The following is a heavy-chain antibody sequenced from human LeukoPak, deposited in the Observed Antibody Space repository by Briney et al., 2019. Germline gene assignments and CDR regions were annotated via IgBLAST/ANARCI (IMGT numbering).Heavy chain of an antibody. CDR2: IRSKANSYAT. CDR3: AKHFRIKMQLVLNAFDI. J-gene: IGHJ3*02. CDR1: GFTFSGSA. Sequence: GGSLRLSCAASGFTFSGSAMHWVRQASGKGLEWVGRIRSKANSYATAYAASVKGRFTISRDDSKNTAYLQMNSLKTEDTAVYYCAKHFRIKMQLVLNAFDIWGQGTMVTVSS. V-gene: IGHV3-73*01. D-gene: IGHD6-13*01.